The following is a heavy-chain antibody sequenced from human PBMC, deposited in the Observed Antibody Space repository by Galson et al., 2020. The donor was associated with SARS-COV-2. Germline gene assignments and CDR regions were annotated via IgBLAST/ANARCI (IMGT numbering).Heavy chain of an antibody. J-gene: IGHJ5*02. CDR2: ISYDGSNK. D-gene: IGHD2-21*02. V-gene: IGHV3-30-3*01. CDR3: ARDRGGDFDP. Sequence: TGGSLRLSCAASGFTFSSYAMHWVRQAPGKGLEWVAVISYDGSNKYYADSVKGRFTISRDNSKNTLYLQMNSLRAEDTAVYYCARDRGGDFDPWGQGTLVTVSS. CDR1: GFTFSSYA.